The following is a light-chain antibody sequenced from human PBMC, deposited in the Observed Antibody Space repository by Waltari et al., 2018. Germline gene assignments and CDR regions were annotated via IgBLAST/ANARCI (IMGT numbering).Light chain of an antibody. CDR2: KAS. CDR1: QSISSW. Sequence: DIQMTQSPSTLSASVGDRVTITCRASQSISSWLAWYQQKPGKAPKLLIYKASSLESGVPSRFSGSGSGTEFTLTISSLQRDDFATYYCQQYNSYQWTFGQGTKVEIK. CDR3: QQYNSYQWT. V-gene: IGKV1-5*03. J-gene: IGKJ1*01.